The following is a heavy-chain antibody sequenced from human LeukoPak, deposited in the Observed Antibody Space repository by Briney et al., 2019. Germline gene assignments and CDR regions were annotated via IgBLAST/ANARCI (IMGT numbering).Heavy chain of an antibody. D-gene: IGHD3-10*01. CDR3: ARESITMVRGAYYYYYYGMDV. J-gene: IGHJ6*02. V-gene: IGHV7-4-1*02. CDR2: INTNTGNS. Sequence: ASVKVSCKASGYTFTSYAMNWVRQAPGQGLEWMGWINTNTGNSTYAQGFTGRFVFSLDTSVSTAYLQISSLKAEDTAVYYCARESITMVRGAYYYYYYGMDVWGQGTTVTVSS. CDR1: GYTFTSYA.